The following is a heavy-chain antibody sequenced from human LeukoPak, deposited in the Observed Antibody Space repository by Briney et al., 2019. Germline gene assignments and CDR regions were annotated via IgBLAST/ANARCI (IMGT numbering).Heavy chain of an antibody. V-gene: IGHV3-30*04. Sequence: GGSLRLSCAASGFTFSSYAMHWVRQAPGKGLEWVAVISYDGSNKYYADSVKGRFTISRDNSKNTLYLQMNSLRAEDTAVYYCARGGCSSTSCYRNWFDPWGQGTLVTVSS. CDR3: ARGGCSSTSCYRNWFDP. D-gene: IGHD2-2*01. CDR1: GFTFSSYA. CDR2: ISYDGSNK. J-gene: IGHJ5*02.